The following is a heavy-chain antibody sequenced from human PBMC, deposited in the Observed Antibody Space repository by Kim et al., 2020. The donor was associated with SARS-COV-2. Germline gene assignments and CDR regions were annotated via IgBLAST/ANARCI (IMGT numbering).Heavy chain of an antibody. J-gene: IGHJ5*02. CDR3: ARDVDTSMVTGFA. D-gene: IGHD5-18*01. Sequence: YADAVEGRFTISRDNAKNTLYLQMNSLRAEDTAVYYCARDVDTSMVTGFAWGQGTLVTVSS. V-gene: IGHV3-74*01.